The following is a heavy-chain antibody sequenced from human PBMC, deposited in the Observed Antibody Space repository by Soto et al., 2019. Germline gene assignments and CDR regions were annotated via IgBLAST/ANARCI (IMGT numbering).Heavy chain of an antibody. CDR2: IYYSGST. CDR3: ARRPKSGSFHYYGVDV. Sequence: SETLSLTCTVSGGSISSYYWSWIRQPPGKGLEWIGYIYYSGSTNYNPSLKSRVTISVDTSKNQFSLKLSSVTAADSAVYYCARRPKSGSFHYYGVDVWGRGTTVTVSS. V-gene: IGHV4-59*12. J-gene: IGHJ6*02. D-gene: IGHD1-26*01. CDR1: GGSISSYY.